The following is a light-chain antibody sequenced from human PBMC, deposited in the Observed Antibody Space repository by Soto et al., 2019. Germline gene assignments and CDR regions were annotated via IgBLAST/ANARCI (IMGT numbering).Light chain of an antibody. J-gene: IGLJ2*01. CDR2: LNSDGSH. V-gene: IGLV4-69*01. CDR1: SGHSTYA. Sequence: QLVLTQSPSASASLGASVKLTCTLSSGHSTYAIAWHQHQSEKGPRFLMKLNSDGSHNKGDGIPDRFSGSSSGAERYLTISSLQSEDEADYYCQTWGTGVVVFGGGTKVTVL. CDR3: QTWGTGVVV.